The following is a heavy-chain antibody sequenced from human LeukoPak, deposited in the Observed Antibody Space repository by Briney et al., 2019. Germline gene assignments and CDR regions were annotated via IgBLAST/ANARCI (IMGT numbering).Heavy chain of an antibody. D-gene: IGHD3-22*01. CDR2: INHSGST. J-gene: IGHJ6*03. Sequence: SETLSLTCAVYGGSFSGYYWSWIRQPPGKGLEWIGEINHSGSTNYNPSLKSRVTISVDTSKNQFSLKLSSVTAADTAVYYCASGHYYDSSGYTKNYYYYYMDVWGKGTTVTVSS. V-gene: IGHV4-34*01. CDR3: ASGHYYDSSGYTKNYYYYYMDV. CDR1: GGSFSGYY.